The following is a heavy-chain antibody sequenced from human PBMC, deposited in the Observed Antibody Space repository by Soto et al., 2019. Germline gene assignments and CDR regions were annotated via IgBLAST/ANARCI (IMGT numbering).Heavy chain of an antibody. CDR2: IIPIFGTA. CDR3: AQSYYYDSTRMGY. V-gene: IGHV1-69*13. J-gene: IGHJ4*02. Sequence: ASVKVSCKASGGTFSSYAISWVRQAPGQGLEWMGGIIPIFGTANYAQKFQGRVTITADESTSTAYMELSSLRSEDTAVYYCAQSYYYDSTRMGYWGQGPLVTVSS. D-gene: IGHD3-22*01. CDR1: GGTFSSYA.